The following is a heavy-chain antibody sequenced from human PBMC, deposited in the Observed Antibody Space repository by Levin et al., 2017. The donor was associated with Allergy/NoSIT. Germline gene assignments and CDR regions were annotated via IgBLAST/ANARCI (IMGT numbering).Heavy chain of an antibody. V-gene: IGHV1-18*01. Sequence: ASVKVSCKASGYTFTSYGISWVRQAPGQGLEWMGWISAYNGNTNYAQKLQGRVTMTTDTSTSTAYMELRSLRSDDTAVYYCAREKVRVVPAAIQGVGYYYDGMDGWGQGTTVTVSS. CDR2: ISAYNGNT. CDR1: GYTFTSYG. CDR3: AREKVRVVPAAIQGVGYYYDGMDG. D-gene: IGHD2-2*02. J-gene: IGHJ6*02.